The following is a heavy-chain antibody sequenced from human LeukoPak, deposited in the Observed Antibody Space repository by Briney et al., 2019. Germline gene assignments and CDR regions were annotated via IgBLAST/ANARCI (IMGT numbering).Heavy chain of an antibody. CDR3: ARTPRYSYGYLFDY. CDR2: ISSSGSTI. CDR1: GFTFSSYA. J-gene: IGHJ4*02. D-gene: IGHD5-18*01. V-gene: IGHV3-48*03. Sequence: QPGGSLRLSCAASGFTFSSYAMHWVRQAPGKGLEWVSYISSSGSTIYYADSVKGRFTISRDNAKNSLYLQMNSLRAEDTAVYYCARTPRYSYGYLFDYWGQGTLVTVSS.